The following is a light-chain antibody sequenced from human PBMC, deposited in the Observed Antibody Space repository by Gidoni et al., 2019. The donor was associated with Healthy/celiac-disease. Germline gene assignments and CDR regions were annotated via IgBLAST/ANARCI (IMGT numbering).Light chain of an antibody. Sequence: DSVMTQSPLSLPVTPGEPASISCRSSQSLLHSNGYHYLDWYLQKPGQSPQLLIFLGSNRASGVPDRFRCRGSGPDFSLEIKRVEAEDVWVYYCMQALQTPRTFGQGTKLEIK. V-gene: IGKV2-28*01. CDR1: QSLLHSNGYHY. CDR2: LGS. J-gene: IGKJ2*01. CDR3: MQALQTPRT.